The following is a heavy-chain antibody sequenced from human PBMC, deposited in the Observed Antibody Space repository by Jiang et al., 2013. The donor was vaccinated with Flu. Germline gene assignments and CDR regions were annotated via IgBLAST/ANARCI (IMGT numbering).Heavy chain of an antibody. J-gene: IGHJ6*02. CDR3: TRQTLQIAAAGIHYYYYGMDV. Sequence: EWVGRIRSKANSYATAYAASVKGRFTISRDDSKNTAYLQMNSLKTEDTAVYYCTRQTLQIAAAGIHYYYYGMDVWGQGTTVTVSS. CDR2: IRSKANSYAT. D-gene: IGHD6-13*01. V-gene: IGHV3-73*01.